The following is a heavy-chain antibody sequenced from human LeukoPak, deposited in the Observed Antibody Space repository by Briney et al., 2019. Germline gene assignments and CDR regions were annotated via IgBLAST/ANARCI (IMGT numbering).Heavy chain of an antibody. Sequence: PGGSLRLSCAASGFSLSAYWMTWVRQAPGKGLEWVANINRDGSQTNHVDSVKGRFTISRDNARNSLYLQMNSLTAEDTAVYYCARDSPRLSYWGQGTLVTVSS. V-gene: IGHV3-7*01. J-gene: IGHJ4*02. CDR3: ARDSPRLSY. CDR2: INRDGSQT. CDR1: GFSLSAYW.